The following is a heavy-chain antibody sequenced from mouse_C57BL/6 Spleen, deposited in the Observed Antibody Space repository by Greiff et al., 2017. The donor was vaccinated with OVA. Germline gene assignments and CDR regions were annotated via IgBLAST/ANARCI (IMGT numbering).Heavy chain of an antibody. V-gene: IGHV5-4*01. CDR1: GFTFSSYA. CDR2: ISDGGSYT. CDR3: ARDQKGHYFDY. Sequence: EVHLVESGGGLVKPGGSLKLSCAASGFTFSSYAMSWVRQTPEKRLEWVATISDGGSYTYYPDNVKGRFTISRDNAKNNLYLQMSHLKSEDTAMYYCARDQKGHYFDYWGQGTTLTVSS. J-gene: IGHJ2*01.